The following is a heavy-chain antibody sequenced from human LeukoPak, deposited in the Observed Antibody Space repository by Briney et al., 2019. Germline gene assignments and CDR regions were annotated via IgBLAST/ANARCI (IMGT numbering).Heavy chain of an antibody. Sequence: SETLSLTCTVSGGSISSSSYYWGWIRQPPGKGLEWIGSIYYGGSTYYNPSLKSRVTISVDTSKNQFSLKLSSVTAADTAVYYCARVRNRGGATPVDYWGQGTLVTVSS. CDR2: IYYGGST. CDR3: ARVRNRGGATPVDY. D-gene: IGHD2/OR15-2a*01. CDR1: GGSISSSSYY. J-gene: IGHJ4*02. V-gene: IGHV4-39*07.